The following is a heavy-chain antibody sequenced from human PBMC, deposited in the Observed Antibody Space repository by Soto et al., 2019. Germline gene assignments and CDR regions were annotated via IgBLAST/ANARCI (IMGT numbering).Heavy chain of an antibody. D-gene: IGHD7-27*01. J-gene: IGHJ4*02. CDR1: GFTFSSYA. CDR2: ISGSGGST. Sequence: GGSLRLSCVASGFTFSSYAMSWVRQAPGKGLEWVSVISGSGGSTYYADSVKGRITISRDNSKNTLYLQMNSLRVEDTAVYYCAKDLGHYYFDYWGQGTLVTVSS. CDR3: AKDLGHYYFDY. V-gene: IGHV3-23*01.